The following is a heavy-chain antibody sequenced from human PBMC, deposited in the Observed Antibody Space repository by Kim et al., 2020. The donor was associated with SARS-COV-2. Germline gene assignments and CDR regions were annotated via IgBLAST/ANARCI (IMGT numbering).Heavy chain of an antibody. V-gene: IGHV3-48*02. CDR2: ISRRSGTI. CDR1: GFTFSSYS. Sequence: GGSLRLSCAASGFTFSSYSMHWVRQAPGKGLEWVSYISRRSGTIYYADSVKGRFTISRDNAKNSLYLQMNSLRDEDTAVYYCARGGKLRYSSGWYGGYWGQGTLVTVPS. CDR3: ARGGKLRYSSGWYGGY. D-gene: IGHD6-19*01. J-gene: IGHJ4*02.